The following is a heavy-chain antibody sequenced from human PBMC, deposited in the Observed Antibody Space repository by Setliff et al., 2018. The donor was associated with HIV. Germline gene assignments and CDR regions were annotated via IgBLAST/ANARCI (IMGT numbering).Heavy chain of an antibody. J-gene: IGHJ4*02. D-gene: IGHD3-22*01. CDR3: ARRDQFHDSSGPDY. Sequence: SVKVSCKASGGTFSSYAINWVRQASGQGLEWMGGIIPIFGTANYAQKFQGRVTMTTDTSTSTAYLELRNLRSDDTAVYYCARRDQFHDSSGPDYWGQGTLVTVSS. CDR1: GGTFSSYA. CDR2: IIPIFGTA. V-gene: IGHV1-69*05.